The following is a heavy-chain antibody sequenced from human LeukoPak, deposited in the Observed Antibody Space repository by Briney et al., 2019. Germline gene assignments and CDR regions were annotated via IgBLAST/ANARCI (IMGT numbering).Heavy chain of an antibody. CDR3: ARHGLLEWSHFDY. V-gene: IGHV4-39*01. Sequence: PSETLSLTCTVSGDSITSSTYYWGWIRQPPGKGLEWIGSIYYSGSTYYNPSLKSRITISVDTSKNQFSLKLTSVTAADTAVYYCARHGLLEWSHFDYWGQGTLVTVSS. CDR1: GDSITSSTYY. D-gene: IGHD3-3*01. J-gene: IGHJ4*02. CDR2: IYYSGST.